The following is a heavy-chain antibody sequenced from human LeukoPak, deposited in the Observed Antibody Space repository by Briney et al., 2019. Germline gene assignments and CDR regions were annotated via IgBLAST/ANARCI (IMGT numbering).Heavy chain of an antibody. V-gene: IGHV3-21*01. CDR2: ISSSSSYI. CDR1: GFTLSSYT. CDR3: ARPLMYYYGSETYFWFDP. Sequence: KSGGSLRLSCAVSGFTLSSYTMNWVRQAPGKGLEWVSSISSSSSYIYYADSVKGLFTISRDNAKNSLYLQMNSLRAEDTAVYYCARPLMYYYGSETYFWFDPWGQGTLVTVSS. D-gene: IGHD3-10*01. J-gene: IGHJ5*02.